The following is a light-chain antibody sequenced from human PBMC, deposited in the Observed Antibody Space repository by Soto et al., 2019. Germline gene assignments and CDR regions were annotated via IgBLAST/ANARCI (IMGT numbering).Light chain of an antibody. CDR3: QHRMNWPLT. CDR1: QSVSSY. J-gene: IGKJ5*01. CDR2: DAS. V-gene: IGKV3-11*01. Sequence: EILLTQSPAPLSLSPGERANLSFRASQSVSSYLLWYQQKPGQAPRLLIYDASNRASGTPARFSGSGSETDFTLTISSLEPEDFAVYYCQHRMNWPLTFGQGTRLEIK.